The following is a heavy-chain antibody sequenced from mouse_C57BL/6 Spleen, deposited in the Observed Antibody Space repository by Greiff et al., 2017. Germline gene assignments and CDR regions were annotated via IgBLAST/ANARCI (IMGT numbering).Heavy chain of an antibody. D-gene: IGHD2-3*01. Sequence: VQLQQPGAELVKPGASVKLSCKASGYTFTSYWMHWVKQRPGQGLEWIGMIHPNSGSTNYNEKFKSKATLTVDKSSSTAYMQLSSLTSEDSAVYYCARHEDGYYFDYWGQGTTLTVSS. CDR1: GYTFTSYW. J-gene: IGHJ2*01. V-gene: IGHV1-64*01. CDR2: IHPNSGST. CDR3: ARHEDGYYFDY.